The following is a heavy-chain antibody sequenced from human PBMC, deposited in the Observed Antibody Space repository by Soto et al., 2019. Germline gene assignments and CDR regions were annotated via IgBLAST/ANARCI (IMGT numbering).Heavy chain of an antibody. Sequence: TLSLTGPVSGGSISSGDYYWSWIRQPPGKGLEWIGYIYYSGSTYYNPSLKSRVTISVDTSKNQFSLKLSSVTAADTAVYYCARVVGDPSDYYDSSGYNYFDYWGQGTPVTVSS. CDR3: ARVVGDPSDYYDSSGYNYFDY. D-gene: IGHD3-22*01. V-gene: IGHV4-30-4*01. CDR1: GGSISSGDYY. CDR2: IYYSGST. J-gene: IGHJ4*02.